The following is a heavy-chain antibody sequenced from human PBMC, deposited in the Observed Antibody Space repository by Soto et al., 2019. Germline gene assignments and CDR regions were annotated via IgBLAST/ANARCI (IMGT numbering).Heavy chain of an antibody. CDR1: GYTFTSYG. Sequence: ASVKVSCKASGYTFTSYGISWVRQAPGQGLEWMGWISAYNGNTKYEQKPQGRVTMTTDTSTSTAYMELRSLRSDDTAVYYCARYTYCSVGSCSHDAFDIWGQGTMVTVSS. J-gene: IGHJ3*02. CDR3: ARYTYCSVGSCSHDAFDI. D-gene: IGHD2-15*01. CDR2: ISAYNGNT. V-gene: IGHV1-18*01.